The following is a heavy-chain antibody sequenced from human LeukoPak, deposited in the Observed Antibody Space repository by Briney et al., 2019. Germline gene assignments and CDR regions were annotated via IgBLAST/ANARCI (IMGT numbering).Heavy chain of an antibody. CDR1: GLTFSSYA. CDR3: AKELSSSWVPYYFDY. CDR2: ISGSGGST. J-gene: IGHJ4*02. Sequence: PGGSLRLSCAASGLTFSSYAMSWVRQAPGKGLEWVSAISGSGGSTYYADSVKGRFTISRDNSKNTLYLQMNSLRAEDTAVYYCAKELSSSWVPYYFDYWGQGTLVTVSS. D-gene: IGHD6-13*01. V-gene: IGHV3-23*01.